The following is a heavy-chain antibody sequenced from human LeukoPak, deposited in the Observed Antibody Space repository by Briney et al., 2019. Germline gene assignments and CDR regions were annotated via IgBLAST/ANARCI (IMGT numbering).Heavy chain of an antibody. CDR3: ASIAAAGGSDY. D-gene: IGHD6-13*01. V-gene: IGHV3-7*01. CDR1: GFTFDDYG. CDR2: IKQDGSEK. Sequence: PGGSLRLSCAASGFTFDDYGMSWVRQAPGKGLEWVANIKQDGSEKYYVDSVKGRFTISRDNAKNSLYLRMNSLRAEDTAVYYCASIAAAGGSDYWGQGTLVTVSS. J-gene: IGHJ4*02.